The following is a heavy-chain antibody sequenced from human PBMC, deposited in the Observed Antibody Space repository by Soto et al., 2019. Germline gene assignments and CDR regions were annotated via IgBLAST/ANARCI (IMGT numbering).Heavy chain of an antibody. D-gene: IGHD3-22*01. J-gene: IGHJ3*02. CDR2: INDSGST. CDR3: WRESVSGYYHDAFDI. CDR1: GGSFSGYY. V-gene: IGHV4-34*01. Sequence: SETLSLTCAVYGGSFSGYYWSWIRQPPGKGLEWIGEINDSGSTNYNPSLKSRGTISVDTSKNHFPLKLSAVTAADTTVDYYWRESVSGYYHDAFDIWGQGTLVTVSS.